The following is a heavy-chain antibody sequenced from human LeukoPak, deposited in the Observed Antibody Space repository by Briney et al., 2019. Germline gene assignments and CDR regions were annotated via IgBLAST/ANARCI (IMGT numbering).Heavy chain of an antibody. Sequence: SGGSLRLSCVASGFTFSSYSMNWVRQAPGKGLEWVSYISSSSSTIYYADSVKGRFTISRDNAKNSLYLQMNSLRAEDTAVYYCARMGYYDSSGYFDAFDIWGQGTMVTVSS. V-gene: IGHV3-48*01. J-gene: IGHJ3*02. CDR1: GFTFSSYS. D-gene: IGHD3-22*01. CDR2: ISSSSSTI. CDR3: ARMGYYDSSGYFDAFDI.